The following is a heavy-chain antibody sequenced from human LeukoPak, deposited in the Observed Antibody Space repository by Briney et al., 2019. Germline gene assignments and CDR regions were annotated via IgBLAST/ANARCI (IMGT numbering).Heavy chain of an antibody. Sequence: ASVKVSCKASGGTFSSYAISWVRQAPGQGLEWMGGIIPIFGTANYAQKFQGRVTITADESTSTAYMELSSLRSEDTAVYYCASQGAPEDYDSSGYSEFPFGYWGQGTLVTVSS. D-gene: IGHD3-22*01. CDR2: IIPIFGTA. V-gene: IGHV1-69*13. CDR1: GGTFSSYA. J-gene: IGHJ4*02. CDR3: ASQGAPEDYDSSGYSEFPFGY.